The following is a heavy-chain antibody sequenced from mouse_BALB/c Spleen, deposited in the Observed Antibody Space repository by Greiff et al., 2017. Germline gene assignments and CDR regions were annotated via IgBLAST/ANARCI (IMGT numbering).Heavy chain of an antibody. Sequence: EVKLMESGGGLVQPGGSLRLSCATSGFTFTDYYMSWVRQPPGKALEWLGFIRNKANGYTTEYSASVKGRFTISRDNSQSVLYLQMNTLRAEDSATYYCARDRNDDYNLHYAMDYWGQGTSVTVSS. V-gene: IGHV7-3*02. D-gene: IGHD2-3*01. J-gene: IGHJ4*01. CDR3: ARDRNDDYNLHYAMDY. CDR2: IRNKANGYTT. CDR1: GFTFTDYY.